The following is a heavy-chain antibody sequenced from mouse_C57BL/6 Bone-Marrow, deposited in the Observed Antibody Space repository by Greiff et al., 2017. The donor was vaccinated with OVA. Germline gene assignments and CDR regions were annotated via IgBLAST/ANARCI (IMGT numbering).Heavy chain of an antibody. Sequence: EVMLVESGGGLVQPGGSLSLSCAASGFTFTDYYMSWVRQPPGKALEWLGFIRNKANGYTTEYSASVKGRFTISRDNSQSILYRQMNALRAEDSATYYCARILYYDYDLDYWGQGTTLTVSS. CDR2: IRNKANGYTT. CDR3: ARILYYDYDLDY. D-gene: IGHD2-4*01. J-gene: IGHJ2*01. V-gene: IGHV7-3*01. CDR1: GFTFTDYY.